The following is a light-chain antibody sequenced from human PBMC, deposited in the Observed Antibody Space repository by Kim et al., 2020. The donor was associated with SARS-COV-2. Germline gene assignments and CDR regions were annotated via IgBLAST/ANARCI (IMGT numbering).Light chain of an antibody. CDR2: QDS. CDR3: QAWDSSTAYV. J-gene: IGLJ1*01. CDR1: KLGDKY. V-gene: IGLV3-1*01. Sequence: SYELTQPPSVSVSPGQTASITCSGDKLGDKYACWYQQNPGQSPVLVIYQDSKRPSGIPERFSGSNSGNTATLTISGTQAMDEADYYCQAWDSSTAYVFGT.